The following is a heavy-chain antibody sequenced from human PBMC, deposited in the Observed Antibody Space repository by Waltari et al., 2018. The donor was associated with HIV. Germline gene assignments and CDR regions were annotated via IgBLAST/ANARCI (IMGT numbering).Heavy chain of an antibody. D-gene: IGHD2-2*01. Sequence: QVQLVQSGAEVKKPGSSVKVSCKASRGTFNNYAINWVRQAPGQRLEWMGRIIPVLGTTDYSQTLQGRVTITADRSTSTAYVDLRSLKFEDTAVYYCASAYCNTNTCPLFDYWGQGTLVTVSS. CDR3: ASAYCNTNTCPLFDY. CDR2: IIPVLGTT. CDR1: RGTFNNYA. V-gene: IGHV1-69*04. J-gene: IGHJ4*02.